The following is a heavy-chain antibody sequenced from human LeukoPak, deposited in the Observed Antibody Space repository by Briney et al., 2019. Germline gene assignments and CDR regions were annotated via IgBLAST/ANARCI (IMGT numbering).Heavy chain of an antibody. CDR1: GYTFTGYY. V-gene: IGHV1-2*02. CDR3: ARSAAALYYFDY. CDR2: INPNSGGT. J-gene: IGHJ4*02. Sequence: GALVKVSCKASGYTFTGYYMHWVRQAPGQGLEWMGWINPNSGGTNYAQKFQGRVTMTRDTSISTAYMELSRLRSDDTAVYYCARSAAALYYFDYWGQGTLVTVSS. D-gene: IGHD6-13*01.